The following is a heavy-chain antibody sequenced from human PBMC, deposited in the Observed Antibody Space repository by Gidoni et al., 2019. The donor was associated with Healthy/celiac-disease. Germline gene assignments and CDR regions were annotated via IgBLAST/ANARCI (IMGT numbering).Heavy chain of an antibody. CDR3: AKGPGNY. J-gene: IGHJ4*02. V-gene: IGHV1-2*02. Sequence: QVQLVQSGAEVKKPGASVKVSSKASGYTFTGYHMHWVRQAPGQGLEWMGWINPNSGGTNYEQKFQGRVTMTRDTSISTAYMELSRLRSDDTAVYYCAKGPGNYWGQGTLVTVSS. CDR1: GYTFTGYH. D-gene: IGHD3-10*01. CDR2: INPNSGGT.